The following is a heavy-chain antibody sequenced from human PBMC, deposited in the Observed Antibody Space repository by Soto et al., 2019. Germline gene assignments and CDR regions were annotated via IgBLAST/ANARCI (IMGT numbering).Heavy chain of an antibody. J-gene: IGHJ6*02. CDR1: GYTFTSYG. CDR2: ISAYNGNT. Sequence: QVQLVQSGAEVKKPGASVKVSCKASGYTFTSYGISWVRQAPGQGLDGMGWISAYNGNTNYAQKHQGRVTMTTDTARSTAYMELRSLRSDDTAVYYCARDHYYDSSGYYYHYYYYGMDVWGQGTTVTVSS. D-gene: IGHD3-22*01. CDR3: ARDHYYDSSGYYYHYYYYGMDV. V-gene: IGHV1-18*01.